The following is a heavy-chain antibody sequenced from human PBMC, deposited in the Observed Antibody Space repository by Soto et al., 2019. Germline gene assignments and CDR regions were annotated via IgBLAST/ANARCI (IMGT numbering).Heavy chain of an antibody. J-gene: IGHJ4*02. CDR3: ARVPTDSSGYYKYYFDY. Sequence: GASVKVSCKASGYTFTNYGVIWLRQAPGQGLEWMGWINPYNGNTNYAQKVQGRVTMTTDTSTSTAYMELRSLRSDDTAVYYCARVPTDSSGYYKYYFDYWGQGTLVTVS. V-gene: IGHV1-18*04. CDR1: GYTFTNYG. D-gene: IGHD3-22*01. CDR2: INPYNGNT.